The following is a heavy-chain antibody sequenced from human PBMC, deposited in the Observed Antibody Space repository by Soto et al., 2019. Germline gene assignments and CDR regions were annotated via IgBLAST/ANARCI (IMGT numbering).Heavy chain of an antibody. Sequence: PSETLSLTCAVSGGSISSGDYSWSWIRQPPGKGLELIGYVFHSGSTYYSPPLKSRVTISIDGSKNQFSLKLTSVTAADTAVYYGAKGSYSAGSDYWGQESLVTVSS. CDR1: GGSISSGDYS. CDR3: AKGSYSAGSDY. J-gene: IGHJ4*02. CDR2: VFHSGST. D-gene: IGHD1-26*01. V-gene: IGHV4-30-2*01.